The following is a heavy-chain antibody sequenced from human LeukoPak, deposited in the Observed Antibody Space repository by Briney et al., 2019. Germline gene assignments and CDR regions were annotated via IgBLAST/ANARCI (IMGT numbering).Heavy chain of an antibody. CDR1: GYTFTSYG. Sequence: VSVKVSCKASGYTFTSYGISWVRQAPGQGLEWMGWISAYNGNTNYAQKLQGRVTMTTDTSTSTAYMELRSLRSDDTAVYYCARDWGYYYYYYYMDVWGKGTTVTVSS. D-gene: IGHD7-27*01. CDR3: ARDWGYYYYYYYMDV. V-gene: IGHV1-18*01. J-gene: IGHJ6*03. CDR2: ISAYNGNT.